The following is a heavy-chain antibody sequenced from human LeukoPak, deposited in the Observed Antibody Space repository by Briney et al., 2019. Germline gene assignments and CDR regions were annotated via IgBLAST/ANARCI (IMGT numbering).Heavy chain of an antibody. V-gene: IGHV3-23*01. CDR2: ISGSGGST. Sequence: PGGSLRLSCAASGFTFSSYGMSWVRQAPGKGLEWVSAISGSGGSTYYADSVKGRFTISRDNSKNTLYLQMNSLRAEDTALYYCASGYSSSWTNFDYWGQGTLVTVSS. CDR3: ASGYSSSWTNFDY. D-gene: IGHD6-13*01. CDR1: GFTFSSYG. J-gene: IGHJ4*02.